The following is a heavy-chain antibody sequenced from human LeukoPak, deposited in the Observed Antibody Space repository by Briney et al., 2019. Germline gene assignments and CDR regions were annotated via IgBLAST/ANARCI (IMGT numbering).Heavy chain of an antibody. CDR2: ISGSGGST. V-gene: IGHV3-23*01. CDR3: AKDSADMITFGGVIVQYSQYFDY. Sequence: GGSLRLSCAASGFTFTTYAMSWVRQAPGKGLEWVSAISGSGGSTYYADSVKGRFTISRDNSKNTLYLQMNSLRAEDTAVYYCAKDSADMITFGGVIVQYSQYFDYWGQGTLVTVSS. J-gene: IGHJ4*02. CDR1: GFTFTTYA. D-gene: IGHD3-16*02.